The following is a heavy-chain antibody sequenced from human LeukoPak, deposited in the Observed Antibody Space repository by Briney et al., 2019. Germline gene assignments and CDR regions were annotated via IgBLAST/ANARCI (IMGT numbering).Heavy chain of an antibody. J-gene: IGHJ4*02. V-gene: IGHV3-23*01. CDR1: GFTFSSFA. D-gene: IGHD6-13*01. CDR3: AKRTSGSSWYSSDY. Sequence: GGSLRLSCAASGFTFSSFAMNWVRQAPGRGLEWVSPMSGDATSTYYADSVKGRFTISRDNSKNTLYLQMNSLRAEDTAVYYCAKRTSGSSWYSSDYWGQGTLVTVSS. CDR2: MSGDATST.